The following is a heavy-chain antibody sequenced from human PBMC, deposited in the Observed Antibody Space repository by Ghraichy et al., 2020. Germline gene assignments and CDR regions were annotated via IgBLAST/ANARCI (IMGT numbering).Heavy chain of an antibody. CDR3: AKDQFFSSRDMLDY. CDR2: MSGSEDIT. D-gene: IGHD3-3*01. CDR1: GFTFSSYA. Sequence: GGSLRLSCAASGFTFSSYAMSWVRQAPGKGLEWVSSMSGSEDITYYADSVKGRFTISRDNSKNTLYLQMNSLRAEDTAVYYCAKDQFFSSRDMLDYWGQGTPVTVSS. J-gene: IGHJ4*02. V-gene: IGHV3-23*01.